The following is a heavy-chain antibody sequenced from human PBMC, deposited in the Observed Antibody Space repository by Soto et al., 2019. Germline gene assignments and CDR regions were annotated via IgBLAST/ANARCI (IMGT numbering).Heavy chain of an antibody. V-gene: IGHV1-58*01. CDR3: AGDSRVQMVLSY. CDR2: IVVGSGNT. J-gene: IGHJ4*02. CDR1: GFNFTRSA. D-gene: IGHD6-13*01. Sequence: SVKVFCKASGFNFTRSAVQGVRQARGHRLEWIGLIVVGSGNTNYAQKFQERVTITRDMSTSTDYMELRSLRSEDAAVYYCAGDSRVQMVLSYWGQGTLVTVSS.